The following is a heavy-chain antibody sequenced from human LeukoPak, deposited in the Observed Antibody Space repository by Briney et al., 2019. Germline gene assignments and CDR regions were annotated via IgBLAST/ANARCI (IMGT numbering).Heavy chain of an antibody. CDR2: INHSGST. Sequence: SETLSLTCAVYGGSFSGYYWSWIRQPPGKGLEWIGEINHSGSTNYNPSLKSRVTISVDTSKNQFSLKLSSVTAADTAVYYCARGVLLNAFDIWGQGTMVTVSS. CDR3: ARGVLLNAFDI. V-gene: IGHV4-34*01. CDR1: GGSFSGYY. D-gene: IGHD3-10*01. J-gene: IGHJ3*02.